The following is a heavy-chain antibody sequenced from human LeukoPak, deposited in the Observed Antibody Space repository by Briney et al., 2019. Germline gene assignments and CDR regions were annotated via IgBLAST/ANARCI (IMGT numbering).Heavy chain of an antibody. CDR3: ASRSSIWSGYQDTLYYFDS. J-gene: IGHJ4*02. Sequence: SETLSLTCTVSGGSISSYYWSWIRQPPGKRLEWIGHIYYSGSTNYNPSLKSRVTISVDTSKNQFSLKLSSVTAADTAVYYCASRSSIWSGYQDTLYYFDSWGQGTLVSVSS. CDR1: GGSISSYY. D-gene: IGHD3-3*01. CDR2: IYYSGST. V-gene: IGHV4-59*01.